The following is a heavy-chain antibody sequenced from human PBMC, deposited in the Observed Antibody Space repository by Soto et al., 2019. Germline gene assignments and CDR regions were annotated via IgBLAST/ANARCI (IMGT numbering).Heavy chain of an antibody. V-gene: IGHV3-30*18. CDR2: ISYDGSNK. D-gene: IGHD2-15*01. CDR1: GSTFSSYG. J-gene: IGHJ6*02. Sequence: GGSLRLSCAASGSTFSSYGMHWVRQAPGKGLEWVAVISYDGSNKYYADSVKGRFTISRDNSKNTLYLQMNSLRAEDTAVYYCAKDNGEGGKVYYYYGMDVWGQGTTVTVSS. CDR3: AKDNGEGGKVYYYYGMDV.